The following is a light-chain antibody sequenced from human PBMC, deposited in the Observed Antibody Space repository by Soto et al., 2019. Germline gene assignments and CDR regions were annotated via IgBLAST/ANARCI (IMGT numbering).Light chain of an antibody. CDR2: DVS. CDR3: CSYAGSYTFEEV. Sequence: QPVLTQPRSVSGSPGQSVTISCTGTSSDVGGYNYVSWYQQHPGKAPKLMIYDVSKRPSGVPDRFSGSKSGNTASLTISGLQAEDEADYYCCSYAGSYTFEEVFGGGTKLTVL. V-gene: IGLV2-11*01. J-gene: IGLJ2*01. CDR1: SSDVGGYNY.